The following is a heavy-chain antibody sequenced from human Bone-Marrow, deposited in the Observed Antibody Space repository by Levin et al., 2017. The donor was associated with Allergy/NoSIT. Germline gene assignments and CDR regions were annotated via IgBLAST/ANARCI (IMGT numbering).Heavy chain of an antibody. Sequence: GGSLRLSCAASGFTFSDYYMSWIRQAPGKGLEWVSYISSSGSTIYYADSVKGRFTISRDNAKNSLYLQMNSLRAEDTAVYYCARDLSRLGGIAAAGAGVWFDPWGQGTLVTVSS. D-gene: IGHD6-13*01. CDR2: ISSSGSTI. V-gene: IGHV3-11*01. J-gene: IGHJ5*02. CDR1: GFTFSDYY. CDR3: ARDLSRLGGIAAAGAGVWFDP.